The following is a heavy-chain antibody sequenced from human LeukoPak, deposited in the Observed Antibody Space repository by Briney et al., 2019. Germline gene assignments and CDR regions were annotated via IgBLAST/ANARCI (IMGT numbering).Heavy chain of an antibody. D-gene: IGHD3-16*02. CDR2: INPNSGGT. CDR3: ARAYYDYVWGSYRPRYFDY. J-gene: IGHJ4*02. CDR1: GYTFTGYY. V-gene: IGHV1-2*02. Sequence: ASVTVSCMASGYTFTGYYMHWVRQAPGQGLEWMGWINPNSGGTNYEQKFQGRGTMTRDTSISTAYMELSRLRSDDTAVYYCARAYYDYVWGSYRPRYFDYWGQGTLVTVSS.